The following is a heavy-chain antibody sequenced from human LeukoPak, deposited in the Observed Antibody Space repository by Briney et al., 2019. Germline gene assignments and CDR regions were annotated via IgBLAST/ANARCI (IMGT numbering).Heavy chain of an antibody. J-gene: IGHJ4*02. CDR1: GGSISSSSYY. CDR3: ASSKIFGVVIEYFDY. V-gene: IGHV4-39*07. D-gene: IGHD3-3*01. Sequence: SETLSHTCTVSGGSISSSSYYWGWIRQPPGKGLEWIGSIYYNGSTYYNPSLKSRVTIFVDTSKNQFSLKLSSVTAADTAVYYCASSKIFGVVIEYFDYWGQGTLVTVSS. CDR2: IYYNGST.